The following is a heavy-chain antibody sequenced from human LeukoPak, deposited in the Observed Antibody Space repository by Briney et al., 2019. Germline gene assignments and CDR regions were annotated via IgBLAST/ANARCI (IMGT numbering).Heavy chain of an antibody. V-gene: IGHV1-24*01. J-gene: IGHJ5*02. CDR2: FDPEDGET. Sequence: GALLKVSCKVSGYTLTELSMHWVRQAPGKGLEWMGGFDPEDGETIYAQKFQGRVTMTEDTSTDTAYMELSSLRSEDTAVYYCATINMVRGGGYFDPWGQGTLLTVSS. D-gene: IGHD3-10*01. CDR1: GYTLTELS. CDR3: ATINMVRGGGYFDP.